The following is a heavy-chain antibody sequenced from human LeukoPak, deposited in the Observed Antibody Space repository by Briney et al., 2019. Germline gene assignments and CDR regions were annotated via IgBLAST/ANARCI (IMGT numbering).Heavy chain of an antibody. V-gene: IGHV3-74*01. Sequence: GGSLRLSCAASGFTFSSHWMHWVRQGPGKGLVWVSRINSDGSRTIYADSVKGRFTISRDSAKNTLYLQMNSLRAEDTAVYYCAREVGDYYDSSGSFGYWGQGTLVTVSS. CDR3: AREVGDYYDSSGSFGY. J-gene: IGHJ4*02. D-gene: IGHD3-22*01. CDR2: INSDGSRT. CDR1: GFTFSSHW.